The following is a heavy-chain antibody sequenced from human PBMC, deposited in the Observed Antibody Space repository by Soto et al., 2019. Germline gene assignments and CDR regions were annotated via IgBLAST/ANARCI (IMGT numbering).Heavy chain of an antibody. Sequence: QVQLQESGPGLVNPSQTLSLTCAVSGDSISKSGYYWSWIRQNQGNALEWIGYIYYSGSTFYNPSLKSPVSISLGTSKNQLSLQLTSVTVADTAGYYCARSRGGPKTRRPYYFPYWGQGTLVAVSS. CDR2: IYYSGST. D-gene: IGHD2-2*01. CDR1: GDSISKSGYY. V-gene: IGHV4-31*11. CDR3: ARSRGGPKTRRPYYFPY. J-gene: IGHJ4*02.